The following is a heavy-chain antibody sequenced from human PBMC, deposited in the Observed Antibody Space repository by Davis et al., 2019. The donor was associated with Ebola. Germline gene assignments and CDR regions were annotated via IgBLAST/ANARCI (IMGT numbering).Heavy chain of an antibody. CDR2: ISYDGSNK. V-gene: IGHV3-30*18. CDR3: AKIGGNYVHDY. J-gene: IGHJ4*02. CDR1: GFTFSSYG. Sequence: GGSLRLSCAASGFTFSSYGMHWVRQAPGKGLEWVAVISYDGSNKYYADSVKGRFTISRDNSKNTLYLQMNSLRAEDTAVYYCAKIGGNYVHDYWGQGTLVTVSS. D-gene: IGHD1-7*01.